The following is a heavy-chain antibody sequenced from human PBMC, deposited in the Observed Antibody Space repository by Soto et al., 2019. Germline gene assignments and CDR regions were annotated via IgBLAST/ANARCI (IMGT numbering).Heavy chain of an antibody. CDR2: INPSGGST. CDR1: EYTFTDYY. CDR3: ATAAYSTNWYDF. V-gene: IGHV1-46*01. Sequence: ASVKVSCKSSEYTFTDYYIHWVRQAPGQGLEWMGLINPSGGSTSYAQKFQGRVTMTRDTSTSTVYMELSSLRSEDTAVYYCATAAYSTNWYDFWGQGTLVTVSS. J-gene: IGHJ5*01. D-gene: IGHD6-13*01.